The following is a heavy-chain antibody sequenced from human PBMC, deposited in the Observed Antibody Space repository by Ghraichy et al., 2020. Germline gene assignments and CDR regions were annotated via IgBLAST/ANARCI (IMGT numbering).Heavy chain of an antibody. D-gene: IGHD3-22*01. CDR1: GFTFSSYS. V-gene: IGHV3-48*02. CDR2: ISSSSSTI. J-gene: IGHJ4*02. Sequence: LSLTCAASGFTFSSYSMNWVRQAPGKGLEWVSYISSSSSTIYYADSVKGRFTISRDNAKNSLYLQMNSLRDEDTAVYYCARDLPAGDSSGYYYVGAHDYWGQGTLVTVSS. CDR3: ARDLPAGDSSGYYYVGAHDY.